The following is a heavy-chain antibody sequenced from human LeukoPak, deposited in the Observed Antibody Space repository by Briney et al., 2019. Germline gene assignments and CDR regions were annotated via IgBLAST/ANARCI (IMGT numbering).Heavy chain of an antibody. Sequence: ASVKVSCKASGYTFTSYDINWVRQAPGQGLEWMGWISAYNGDTNYAQKLQGRVTMTTDTSTSTAYMELRGLRSEDTAVYFCARDYGDYNWFDPWGQGTLVTVSS. V-gene: IGHV1-18*01. CDR3: ARDYGDYNWFDP. J-gene: IGHJ5*02. D-gene: IGHD4-17*01. CDR2: ISAYNGDT. CDR1: GYTFTSYD.